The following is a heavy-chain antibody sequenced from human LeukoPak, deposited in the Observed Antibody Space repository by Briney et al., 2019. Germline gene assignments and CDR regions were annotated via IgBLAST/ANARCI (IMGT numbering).Heavy chain of an antibody. Sequence: GGSLRLSCAASGFSFDDYDMTWLRHAPGKGLEWVSTISGSGGSTYYADSVKGRFTISRDNSKNTLYVQMNSLRAEDTAVYYCAKSGGSWRNAFDIWGQGTMVTVSS. J-gene: IGHJ3*02. CDR3: AKSGGSWRNAFDI. V-gene: IGHV3-23*01. D-gene: IGHD2-15*01. CDR2: ISGSGGST. CDR1: GFSFDDYD.